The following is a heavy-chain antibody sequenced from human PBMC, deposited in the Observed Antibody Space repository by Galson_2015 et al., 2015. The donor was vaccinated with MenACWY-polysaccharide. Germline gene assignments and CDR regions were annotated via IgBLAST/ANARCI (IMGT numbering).Heavy chain of an antibody. D-gene: IGHD6-19*01. CDR3: ARHESLTAVADRD. Sequence: ETLSLTCTVSGGSISSSSYYWGWIRQPPGKGLEWIGSIYYSGSTYYNPSLKSRVTISVDTSKNQFSLKLSSVTAADTAVYYCARHESLTAVADRDWGQGTLVTVSS. CDR1: GGSISSSSYY. V-gene: IGHV4-39*01. J-gene: IGHJ4*02. CDR2: IYYSGST.